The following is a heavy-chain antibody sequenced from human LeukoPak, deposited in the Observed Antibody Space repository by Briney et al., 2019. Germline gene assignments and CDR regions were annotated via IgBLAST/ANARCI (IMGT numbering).Heavy chain of an antibody. J-gene: IGHJ4*02. V-gene: IGHV3-66*01. D-gene: IGHD2-2*01. CDR2: IYSGGST. Sequence: GGSLRLSCAASGFTVSSNYMSWVRQAPGKGLEWVSVIYSGGSTYYADSVKGRFTISRDNSKNTLYLQMNSLRAEDTAVYYCARDPDYEYQLPNWGQGTLVTVSS. CDR3: ARDPDYEYQLPN. CDR1: GFTVSSNY.